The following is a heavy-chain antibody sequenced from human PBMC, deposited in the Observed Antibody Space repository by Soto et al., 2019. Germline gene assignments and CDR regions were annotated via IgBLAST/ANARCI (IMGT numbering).Heavy chain of an antibody. CDR3: ARVSQSFIEYFQH. CDR2: ISGSGYTSDGGPTI. V-gene: IGHV3-48*03. Sequence: PGGSLRLSCAASGFIFISFEMIWVRQAPGKGLEWVSYISGSGYTSDGGPTIHYADSVKGRFTISRNNAKNSLYLQMNSLRVEDTAVYYCARVSQSFIEYFQHWGQGTLVTVSS. D-gene: IGHD3-16*02. CDR1: GFIFISFE. J-gene: IGHJ1*01.